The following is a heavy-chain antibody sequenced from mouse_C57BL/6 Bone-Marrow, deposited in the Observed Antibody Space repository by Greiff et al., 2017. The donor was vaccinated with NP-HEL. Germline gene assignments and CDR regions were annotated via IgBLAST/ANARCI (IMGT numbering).Heavy chain of an antibody. CDR2: ISNGGGST. Sequence: EVMLVESGGGLVQPGGSLKLSCAASGFTFSDYYMYWVRQTPEKRLEWVANISNGGGSTYYPDTVKGRFTISRDNAKNTLYLQMSRLKSEDTAMYYCSRQDGYYEAWLAYWGQGTLVTVSA. J-gene: IGHJ3*01. D-gene: IGHD2-3*01. CDR1: GFTFSDYY. CDR3: SRQDGYYEAWLAY. V-gene: IGHV5-12*01.